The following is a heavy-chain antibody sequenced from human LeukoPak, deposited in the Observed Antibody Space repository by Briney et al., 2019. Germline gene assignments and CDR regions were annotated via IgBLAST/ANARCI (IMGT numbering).Heavy chain of an antibody. D-gene: IGHD3-10*01. CDR2: IKQDGCEK. Sequence: GVSLRLSCAASGFTFSRSWMSWVRQSPEKALEWVDNIKQDGCEKYYVDSVKGRFIISRDSAKNSLYLQMNSLRAEDTAVYYCARVVPPLYYFDYWGQGTLVTVSS. V-gene: IGHV3-7*01. CDR3: ARVVPPLYYFDY. CDR1: GFTFSRSW. J-gene: IGHJ4*02.